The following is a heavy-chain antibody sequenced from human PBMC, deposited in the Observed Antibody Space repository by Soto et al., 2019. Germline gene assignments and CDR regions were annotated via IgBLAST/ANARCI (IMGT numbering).Heavy chain of an antibody. CDR3: ASSRGLGNSGSLFYDS. CDR2: INHSGST. V-gene: IGHV4-34*01. D-gene: IGHD1-26*01. Sequence: TLPLTCAAYGGYFSGDYWSWIRQPPGKGLEWIGEINHSGSTNYNPSLKSRVTISVDTSKNQFSLKLSSVTAADTAVYYCASSRGLGNSGSLFYDSWGQGTLVTVSS. J-gene: IGHJ4*02. CDR1: GGYFSGDY.